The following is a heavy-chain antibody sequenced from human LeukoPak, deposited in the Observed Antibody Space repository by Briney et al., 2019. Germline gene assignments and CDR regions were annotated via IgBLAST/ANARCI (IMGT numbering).Heavy chain of an antibody. V-gene: IGHV1-69*13. CDR1: GGTFISYA. CDR3: ARVARGVIYFYFDY. D-gene: IGHD3-10*01. Sequence: ASVKVSCKASGGTFISYAISWVRQAPGQGLEWMGGIIPIFGTANYAQKFQGRVTITADESTSTAYMELSSLRSEDTAVYYCARVARGVIYFYFDYWGQGTLVTVSS. CDR2: IIPIFGTA. J-gene: IGHJ4*02.